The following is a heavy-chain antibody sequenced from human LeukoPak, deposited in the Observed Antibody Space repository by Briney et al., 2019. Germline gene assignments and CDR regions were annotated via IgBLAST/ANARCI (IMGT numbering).Heavy chain of an antibody. CDR1: GYTFTSYD. Sequence: ASVKVSCKASGYTFTSYDINWVRQAPAQGLEWMGWMNRNSGNAGYAQKFQGRVTITRNTSISTAYMELSSLRSEDTAVYFCARGQKFLEWLLYRFDPWGQGTLVTVSS. CDR2: MNRNSGNA. CDR3: ARGQKFLEWLLYRFDP. J-gene: IGHJ5*02. V-gene: IGHV1-8*03. D-gene: IGHD3-3*01.